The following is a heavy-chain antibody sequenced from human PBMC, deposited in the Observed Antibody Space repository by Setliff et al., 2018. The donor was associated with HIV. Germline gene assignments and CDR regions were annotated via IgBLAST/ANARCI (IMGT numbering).Heavy chain of an antibody. CDR3: ARGLQVWADRLDP. D-gene: IGHD3-16*01. CDR1: GGSFSGYF. CDR2: INHSGST. J-gene: IGHJ5*02. Sequence: PSETLSLTCAVYGGSFSGYFWSWIRQPPGKGLEWIGEINHSGSTNYNPSLKSRVTISVDTSKNQFSLKLSSVTAADTTVYYCARGLQVWADRLDPWGQGTQVTAPQ. V-gene: IGHV4-34*01.